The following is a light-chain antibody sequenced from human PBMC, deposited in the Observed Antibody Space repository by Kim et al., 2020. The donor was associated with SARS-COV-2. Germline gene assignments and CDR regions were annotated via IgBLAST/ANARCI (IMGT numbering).Light chain of an antibody. CDR1: ELGDKY. CDR3: QAWDSSTCV. Sequence: SYELTQPPSVSVSPGQTASITCSGHELGDKYACWYQQKPGQSPVLVIYQDNRRPSGIPERFSGSNSGNTATLTISGTQAMDEADYYCQAWDSSTCVFGGG. V-gene: IGLV3-1*01. J-gene: IGLJ2*01. CDR2: QDN.